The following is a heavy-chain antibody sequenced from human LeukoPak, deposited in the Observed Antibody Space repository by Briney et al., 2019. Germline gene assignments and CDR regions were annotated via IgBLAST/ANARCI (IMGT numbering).Heavy chain of an antibody. Sequence: GESLKISFKGSGYSFTSYWIGWVRQMPGKGLEWMGIIYPGDSDTRYSPSFQGQVTISADKSISTAYLQWSSLKASDTAMYYCARSNWELDDAFDIWGQGTMVTVSS. CDR2: IYPGDSDT. J-gene: IGHJ3*02. CDR1: GYSFTSYW. CDR3: ARSNWELDDAFDI. V-gene: IGHV5-51*01. D-gene: IGHD1-26*01.